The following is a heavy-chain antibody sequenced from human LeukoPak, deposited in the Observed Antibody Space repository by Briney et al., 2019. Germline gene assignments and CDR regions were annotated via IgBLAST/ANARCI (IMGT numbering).Heavy chain of an antibody. CDR2: INPNSGGT. CDR1: GYTFTGYY. CDR3: AAGCSGGSCYLNPFDY. V-gene: IGHV1-2*02. Sequence: ASEKVSCKASGYTFTGYYMHWVRQAPGQGLEWMGWINPNSGGTNYAQKFQGRVTMTRDTSISTAYMELSRLRSDDTAVYYCAAGCSGGSCYLNPFDYWGQGTLVTVSS. J-gene: IGHJ4*02. D-gene: IGHD2-15*01.